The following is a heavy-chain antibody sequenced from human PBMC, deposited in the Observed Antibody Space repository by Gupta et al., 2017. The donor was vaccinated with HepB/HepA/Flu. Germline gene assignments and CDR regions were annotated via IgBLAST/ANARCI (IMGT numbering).Heavy chain of an antibody. CDR1: GFTLSTYS. CDR2: ISSTGNFI. CDR3: AKVGSGWSVED. D-gene: IGHD6-19*01. V-gene: IGHV3-21*01. J-gene: IGHJ4*02. Sequence: EVQLVESGGGLVKPGGSLRLSCAASGFTLSTYSMNWVRQPPGKGLEWVSYISSTGNFIYYADSVKGRFTISRDTAKNSLFLQMNSLRVDDTAVYYCAKVGSGWSVEDWGKGTRVTVSS.